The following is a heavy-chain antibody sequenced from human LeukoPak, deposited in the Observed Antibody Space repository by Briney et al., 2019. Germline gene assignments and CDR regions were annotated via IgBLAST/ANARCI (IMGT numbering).Heavy chain of an antibody. V-gene: IGHV3-9*01. Sequence: GRSLRLSCAASGFTFDDYDMHWVRQAPGRGLEWVSGITWNSGSIGYADSVKGRFTISRDNAKNSLYLQMNSLRADDTAVYYCARGGSCSGGNCKYTRKEIGYWGQGTLVTVSS. CDR1: GFTFDDYD. CDR2: ITWNSGSI. CDR3: ARGGSCSGGNCKYTRKEIGY. J-gene: IGHJ4*02. D-gene: IGHD2-15*01.